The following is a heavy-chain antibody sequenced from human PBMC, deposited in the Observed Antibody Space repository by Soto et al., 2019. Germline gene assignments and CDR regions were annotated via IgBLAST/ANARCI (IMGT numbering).Heavy chain of an antibody. D-gene: IGHD2-15*01. CDR3: AGDSSGGQPKDY. V-gene: IGHV3-21*01. CDR2: ISSSSSYI. J-gene: IGHJ4*02. CDR1: GFTFSSYS. Sequence: GGSLRLSCAASGFTFSSYSMNWVRQAPGKGLEWVSSISSSSSYIYYADSVKGRFTISRDNAKNSLYLQMNSLRAEDTAVYYCAGDSSGGQPKDYWGQGTLVTVSS.